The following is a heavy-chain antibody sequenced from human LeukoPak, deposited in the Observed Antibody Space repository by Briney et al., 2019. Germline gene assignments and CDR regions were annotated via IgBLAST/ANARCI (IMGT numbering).Heavy chain of an antibody. CDR1: GFTFDDYA. V-gene: IGHV3-9*01. Sequence: GGSLRLSCAASGFTFDDYAMHWVRQAPGKGLEWVSGISWNSGSKGYADSVKGRFTISRDNAKNSLYLQMNSLRAEDTALYYCANFGPDAFDIWGQGTMVTVSS. CDR2: ISWNSGSK. D-gene: IGHD3-16*01. CDR3: ANFGPDAFDI. J-gene: IGHJ3*02.